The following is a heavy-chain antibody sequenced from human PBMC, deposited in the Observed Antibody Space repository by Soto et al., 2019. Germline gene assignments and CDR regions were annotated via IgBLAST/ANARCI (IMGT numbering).Heavy chain of an antibody. D-gene: IGHD3-3*01. CDR2: IYPGDSDT. CDR3: ARLRRFLEWPLYGDFDY. J-gene: IGHJ4*02. CDR1: GDSFTSYW. Sequence: GESLKISCKGSGDSFTSYWIGWVRQMPGKGLEWMGIIYPGDSDTRYSPSFQGQVTISADKSISTAYLQWSSLKASDTAMYYCARLRRFLEWPLYGDFDYWGQGTLVTVSS. V-gene: IGHV5-51*01.